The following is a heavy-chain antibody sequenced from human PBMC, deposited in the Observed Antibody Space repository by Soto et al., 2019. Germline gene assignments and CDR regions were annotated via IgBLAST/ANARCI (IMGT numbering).Heavy chain of an antibody. CDR3: ARDIVLVPAAPYYYYGMDV. CDR2: INPNFGAA. J-gene: IGHJ6*02. D-gene: IGHD2-2*01. CDR1: GMTFMKHY. V-gene: IGHV1-69*13. Sequence: SVKVYCKASGMTFMKHYVNWVRQAPGQGPEWMGVINPNFGAANYAQKLQDRVTITADESTSTAYMELNSLRSEDTAVYYCARDIVLVPAAPYYYYGMDVWGQGTTVTVS.